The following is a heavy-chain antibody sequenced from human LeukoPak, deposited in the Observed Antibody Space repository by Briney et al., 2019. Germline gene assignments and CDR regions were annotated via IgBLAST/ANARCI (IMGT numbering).Heavy chain of an antibody. CDR1: GGSISYFY. Sequence: SETLSLTCTVSGGSISYFYWSWIRQPAGKGLEWIGRIYTSGGTNYNPSLKSRVTMSVDTSEKQFSLKLSSVTAADTAVYYCARVRGSSGSYEYYHYMDVWGKGTTVTISS. D-gene: IGHD1-26*01. V-gene: IGHV4-4*07. CDR3: ARVRGSSGSYEYYHYMDV. J-gene: IGHJ6*03. CDR2: IYTSGGT.